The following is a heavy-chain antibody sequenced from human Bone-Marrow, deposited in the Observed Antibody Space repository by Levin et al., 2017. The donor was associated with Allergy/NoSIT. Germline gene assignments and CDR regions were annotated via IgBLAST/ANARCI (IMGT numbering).Heavy chain of an antibody. CDR3: SRNNPTYYDFWTGCANWFDP. J-gene: IGHJ5*02. Sequence: PGESLKISCAASGFTFSDYYMSWIRQAPGKGLECLASISANGAMTYYADSLKGRFTISRENSKNSLFLQMDALRVEDPAVYFCSRNNPTYYDFWTGCANWFDPWGQGTLVTVS. CDR1: GFTFSDYY. D-gene: IGHD3-3*01. CDR2: ISANGAMT. V-gene: IGHV3-11*01.